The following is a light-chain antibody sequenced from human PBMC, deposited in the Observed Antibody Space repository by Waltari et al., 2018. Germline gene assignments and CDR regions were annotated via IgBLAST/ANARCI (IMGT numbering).Light chain of an antibody. Sequence: SSELTQPPSVSVAPGKTARITCGGHDIGSQSVHWYQQKPGQAPGVVIHYNTDRASGIPERFSGSNAGKTATLTISRVEAGDEADYYCQVWDISTDQPIFGGGTKLTVL. CDR2: YNT. CDR3: QVWDISTDQPI. CDR1: DIGSQS. V-gene: IGLV3-21*04. J-gene: IGLJ2*01.